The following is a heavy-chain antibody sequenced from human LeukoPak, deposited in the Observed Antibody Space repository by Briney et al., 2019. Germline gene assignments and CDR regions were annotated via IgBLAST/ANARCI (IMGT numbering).Heavy chain of an antibody. CDR2: INHSGST. J-gene: IGHJ4*02. Sequence: SETLSLTCAVYGGSFSGYYWSWIRQPPGKGLEWIGEINHSGSTNYNPSLKRRATISVDTSKNQFSLKLSSVTAADTAVYYCARVEVGATPFYFDYWGQGTLVTVSS. CDR3: ARVEVGATPFYFDY. CDR1: GGSFSGYY. D-gene: IGHD1-26*01. V-gene: IGHV4-34*01.